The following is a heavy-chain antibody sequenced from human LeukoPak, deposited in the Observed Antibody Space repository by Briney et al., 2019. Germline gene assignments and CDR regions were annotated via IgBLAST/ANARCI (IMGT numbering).Heavy chain of an antibody. D-gene: IGHD2-15*01. CDR3: ARSVVVVATNAFDI. CDR1: GYSISSGYY. J-gene: IGHJ3*02. V-gene: IGHV4-38-2*02. Sequence: SETLSLTCTVSGYSISSGYYWGWIRQPPGKGLEWIGSIYHSGSTYYNPSLKSRVTISVDTSKNQFSLKLSSVTAADTAVYYCARSVVVVATNAFDIWGQGTMVTVSS. CDR2: IYHSGST.